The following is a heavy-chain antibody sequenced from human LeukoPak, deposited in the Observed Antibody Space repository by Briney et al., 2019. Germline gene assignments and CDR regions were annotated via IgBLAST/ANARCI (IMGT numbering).Heavy chain of an antibody. CDR3: ARKYCSTTSCLFDN. J-gene: IGHJ4*02. D-gene: IGHD2-2*01. Sequence: QPGGSLRLSCAASGFTFSSYLSWVRQAPGKGLQWVSDISSSGTTIYYADSVKGRFTISRDNAKNSLYLQMNSLRAEDTAVYYCARKYCSTTSCLFDNWGQGTLVTVSS. CDR2: ISSSGTTI. CDR1: GFTFSSYL. V-gene: IGHV3-48*03.